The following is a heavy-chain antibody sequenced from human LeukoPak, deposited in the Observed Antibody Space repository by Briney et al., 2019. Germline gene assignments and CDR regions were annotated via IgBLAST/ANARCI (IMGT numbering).Heavy chain of an antibody. CDR1: GGSISSSSYY. V-gene: IGHV4-39*02. CDR2: IYYSGST. CDR3: AREPGYSSSWYRYFQH. J-gene: IGHJ1*01. D-gene: IGHD6-13*01. Sequence: SETLSLTCTVSGGSISSSSYYWGWIRQPPGKGLEWIGSIYYSGSTYYNPSLKSRVTISVDTSKNQFSLKLSSVTAADTAVYYCAREPGYSSSWYRYFQHWGQGTLVTVSS.